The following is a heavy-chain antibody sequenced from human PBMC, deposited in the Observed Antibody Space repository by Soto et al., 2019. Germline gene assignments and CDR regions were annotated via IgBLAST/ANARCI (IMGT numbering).Heavy chain of an antibody. V-gene: IGHV1-18*01. CDR3: VRGDGGYFDQ. D-gene: IGHD3-16*01. CDR1: GYTFTNYG. J-gene: IGHJ4*02. Sequence: QVQLVQSGIEVKKPGASVKVSCKAMGYTFTNYGLSWVRQAPGEGLEWLGWISAYNGHTKYAHKVQDRVTLTTDTSASTAYLERRSLRSDDTAVYYCVRGDGGYFDQWGQGTLVLVSS. CDR2: ISAYNGHT.